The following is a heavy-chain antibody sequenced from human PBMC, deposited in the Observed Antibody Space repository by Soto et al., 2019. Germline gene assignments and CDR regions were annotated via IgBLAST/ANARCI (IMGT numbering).Heavy chain of an antibody. D-gene: IGHD6-6*01. CDR2: ISYDGSNK. CDR3: AKAGGGVAARPPYYYYGMDV. J-gene: IGHJ6*02. CDR1: GFTFSSYG. Sequence: RRLSCAASGFTFSSYGMHWVRQAPGKGLEWVAVISYDGSNKYYADSVKGRFTISRDNSKNTLYLQMNSLRAEDTAVYYCAKAGGGVAARPPYYYYGMDVWGQGTTVTVSS. V-gene: IGHV3-30*18.